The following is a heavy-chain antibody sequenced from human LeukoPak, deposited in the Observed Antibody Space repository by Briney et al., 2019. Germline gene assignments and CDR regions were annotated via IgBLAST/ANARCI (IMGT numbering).Heavy chain of an antibody. V-gene: IGHV3-30*04. CDR2: IAYDGSNE. Sequence: AGGSLRLSCVVSGFTFTNYGMHWVRQAPGKGLDWVASIAYDGSNENYAESVKGRFTISRDNSKNTLFLQLNSLRAEDTAVYYCARPSGSVTIFGVVDYFDYWGQGSLVTVSS. CDR3: ARPSGSVTIFGVVDYFDY. CDR1: GFTFTNYG. D-gene: IGHD3-3*01. J-gene: IGHJ4*02.